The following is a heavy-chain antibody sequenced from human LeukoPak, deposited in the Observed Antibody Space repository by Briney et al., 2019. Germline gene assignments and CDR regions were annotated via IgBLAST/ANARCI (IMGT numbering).Heavy chain of an antibody. CDR1: GYTFTNYD. Sequence: ASVKVSCKASGYTFTNYDINWVRQATGQGLEWMGIINPSGGSTSYAQKFQGRVTMTRDTSTSTVYMELSSLRSEDTAVYYCARDPDYGDYGVDYWGQGTLVTVSS. V-gene: IGHV1-46*01. J-gene: IGHJ4*02. CDR2: INPSGGST. CDR3: ARDPDYGDYGVDY. D-gene: IGHD4-17*01.